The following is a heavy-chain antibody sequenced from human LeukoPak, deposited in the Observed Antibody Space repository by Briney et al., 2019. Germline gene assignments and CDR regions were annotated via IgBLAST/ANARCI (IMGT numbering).Heavy chain of an antibody. Sequence: NPGGSLRLSCAASGFTFSNAWMSWVRQAPGKGLEWVGRIKSKTDGGTTDYAAPVKGRFTISRDDSKNTLYLQMNSLKTEDTAVYYCTTARGYCSSTSRYEWDAEYFQHWGQGTLVTVSS. D-gene: IGHD2-2*01. CDR2: IKSKTDGGTT. CDR1: GFTFSNAW. CDR3: TTARGYCSSTSRYEWDAEYFQH. J-gene: IGHJ1*01. V-gene: IGHV3-15*01.